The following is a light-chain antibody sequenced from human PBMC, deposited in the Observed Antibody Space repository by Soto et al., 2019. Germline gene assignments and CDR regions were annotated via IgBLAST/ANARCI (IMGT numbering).Light chain of an antibody. CDR2: AAC. CDR1: QSISSY. CDR3: QHSYSSPFT. Sequence: DIQMTQSPSSLSASVGDRVTITCRASQSISSYLNWYQQKPGKAPNLLIYAACSLQSGVSSKFSGSGSGTDFTLTISSLQPEDFATYHCQHSYSSPFTFGPGTKVDIK. J-gene: IGKJ3*01. V-gene: IGKV1-39*01.